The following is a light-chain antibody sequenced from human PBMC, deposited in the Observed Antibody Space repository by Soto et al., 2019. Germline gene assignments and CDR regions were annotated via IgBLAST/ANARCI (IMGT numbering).Light chain of an antibody. Sequence: DIQMTQSPSTLSASVGDRVTITCRDSQTISNWLAWYQQKPGKAPKVLIFDASTLDGGVPSRFSGRRSGTDFTLTISSLQPSDFATYYCQQYNTYPLTFGGGTKVDIK. V-gene: IGKV1-5*01. CDR1: QTISNW. CDR3: QQYNTYPLT. J-gene: IGKJ4*01. CDR2: DAS.